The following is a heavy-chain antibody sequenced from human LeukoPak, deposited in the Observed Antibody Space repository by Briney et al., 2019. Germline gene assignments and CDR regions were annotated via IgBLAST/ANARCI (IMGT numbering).Heavy chain of an antibody. J-gene: IGHJ4*02. CDR2: ISSSGSTI. V-gene: IGHV3-11*01. CDR3: ASLCGGSCYRGYYFDY. D-gene: IGHD2-15*01. CDR1: GFTFSDYY. Sequence: PGGSLRLSCAASGFTFSDYYMSWIRQAPGKGLEWVSYISSSGSTIYYADSVKGRFTISRDNAKNSLYLQMNSQRAEDTAVYYCASLCGGSCYRGYYFDYWGQGTLVTVSS.